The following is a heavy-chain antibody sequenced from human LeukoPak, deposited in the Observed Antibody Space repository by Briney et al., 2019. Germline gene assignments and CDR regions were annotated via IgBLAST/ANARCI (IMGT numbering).Heavy chain of an antibody. Sequence: ASVKVSCKASGYTFTSYGISWVRQAPGQGLEWMGWISAYNGNTNYAQKLQGRVTMTTDTSTSTAYMELRSLRSDDTAVYYCARDRPSYGDYVFDYWGQGTLVTVSS. V-gene: IGHV1-18*01. D-gene: IGHD4-17*01. CDR2: ISAYNGNT. J-gene: IGHJ4*02. CDR3: ARDRPSYGDYVFDY. CDR1: GYTFTSYG.